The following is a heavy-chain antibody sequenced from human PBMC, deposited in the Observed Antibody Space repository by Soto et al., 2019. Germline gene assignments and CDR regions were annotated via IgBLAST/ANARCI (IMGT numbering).Heavy chain of an antibody. CDR1: GFTFSSYE. D-gene: IGHD3-22*01. CDR3: ARSGYFDSGGYPYYYYGMDV. V-gene: IGHV3-48*03. CDR2: ITSSGSPI. J-gene: IGHJ6*02. Sequence: GGSLRLSCAASGFTFSSYEMNWVRQAPGEGMEWLSYITSSGSPIYYADSVKGRFTISRDNAKNSLYLQMNGLRAEDTAVYYCARSGYFDSGGYPYYYYGMDVWGQGTTVTVSS.